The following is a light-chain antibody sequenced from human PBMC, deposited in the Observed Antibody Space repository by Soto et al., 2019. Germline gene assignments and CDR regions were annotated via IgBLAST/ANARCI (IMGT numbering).Light chain of an antibody. CDR2: DAS. V-gene: IGKV1-5*01. J-gene: IGKJ5*01. CDR3: HSRA. Sequence: IQMTHSPSTLSASVGDRVTITCRASQSISSWLAWYQQKPGKAPKLLIYDASSLESGVPSRFSGSGSGTEFTLTISSLQPDDFATYFCHSRAFGQGTRLE. CDR1: QSISSW.